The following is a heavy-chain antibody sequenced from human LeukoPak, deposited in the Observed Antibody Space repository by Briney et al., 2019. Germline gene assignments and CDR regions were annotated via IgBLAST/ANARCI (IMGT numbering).Heavy chain of an antibody. J-gene: IGHJ6*04. Sequence: GGSLRLSCAASGFTFSSYSMNWVRQAPGKGLEWVSSISSSSSYISYADSVKGRFTISRDNAKNSLYLQMNSLRAEDTAVYYCAELGITMIGGVWGKGTTVTISS. CDR3: AELGITMIGGV. V-gene: IGHV3-21*01. CDR1: GFTFSSYS. CDR2: ISSSSSYI. D-gene: IGHD3-10*02.